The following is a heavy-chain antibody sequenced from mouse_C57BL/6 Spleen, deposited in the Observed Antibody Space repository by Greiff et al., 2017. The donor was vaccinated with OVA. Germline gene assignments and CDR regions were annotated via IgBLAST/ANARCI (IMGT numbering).Heavy chain of an antibody. CDR3: AIWASRYGYDGSWFAY. J-gene: IGHJ3*01. CDR1: GYTFTSYW. CDR2: IHPSDSDT. Sequence: QVQLQQPGAELVKPGASVKVSCKASGYTFTSYWMHWVKQRPGQGLEWIGRIHPSDSDTNYNQKFKGKATLTVDKSSSTAYMQLSSLTSEDSAVYYCAIWASRYGYDGSWFAYWGQGTLVTVSA. D-gene: IGHD2-2*01. V-gene: IGHV1-74*01.